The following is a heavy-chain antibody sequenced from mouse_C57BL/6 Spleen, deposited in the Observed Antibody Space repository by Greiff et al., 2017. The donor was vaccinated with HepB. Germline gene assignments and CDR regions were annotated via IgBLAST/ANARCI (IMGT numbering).Heavy chain of an antibody. V-gene: IGHV1-15*01. CDR3: AYYSNYEAY. CDR1: GYTFTDYE. CDR2: IDPETGGT. Sequence: VKLVESGAELVRPGASVTLSCKASGYTFTDYEMHWVKQTPVHGLEWIGAIDPETGGTAYNQKFKGKAILTADKSSSTAYMELRSLTSEDSAVYYSAYYSNYEAYWGQGTLVTVSA. J-gene: IGHJ3*01. D-gene: IGHD2-5*01.